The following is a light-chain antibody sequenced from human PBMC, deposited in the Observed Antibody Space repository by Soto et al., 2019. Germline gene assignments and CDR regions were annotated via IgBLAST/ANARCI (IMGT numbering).Light chain of an antibody. V-gene: IGLV2-14*01. CDR2: EVS. J-gene: IGLJ1*01. Sequence: QSVLTQPASASGSPGQSITISCTGTSSDVGGYNYVSWYQQHPGKAPKLMIYEVSNRPSGVSNPFSGSKSGNTASLTISGPQAEDEADYYCSSYTSSSSYVFGTGTKVTVL. CDR3: SSYTSSSSYV. CDR1: SSDVGGYNY.